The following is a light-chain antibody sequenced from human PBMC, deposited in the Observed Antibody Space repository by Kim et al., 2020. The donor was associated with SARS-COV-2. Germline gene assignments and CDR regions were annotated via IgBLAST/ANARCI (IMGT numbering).Light chain of an antibody. CDR2: DVN. CDR3: CSYAGTHIMI. Sequence: QSALTQPRSVSGSPGQSVTISCTGTSSDLGGYNYVSWYQQHPGKAPKLMIYDVNKRPSGVPDRFSGSKSGNTASLTISGLQAEDDADYYCCSYAGTHIMIFGGGAKLTVL. J-gene: IGLJ2*01. CDR1: SSDLGGYNY. V-gene: IGLV2-11*01.